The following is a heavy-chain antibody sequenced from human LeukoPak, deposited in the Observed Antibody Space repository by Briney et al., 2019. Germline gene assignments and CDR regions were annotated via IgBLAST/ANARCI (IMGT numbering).Heavy chain of an antibody. J-gene: IGHJ4*02. CDR3: AREYNWNDNYFDY. CDR1: GYTYTGYY. Sequence: ASVKVSCKASGYTYTGYYMHWVRQAPGQGLEWMGWINPNSGGTNYAQKFQGRVTMTRDTSISTAYMELSRLRSDDTAVYYCAREYNWNDNYFDYWGQGTLATVSS. V-gene: IGHV1-2*02. D-gene: IGHD1-1*01. CDR2: INPNSGGT.